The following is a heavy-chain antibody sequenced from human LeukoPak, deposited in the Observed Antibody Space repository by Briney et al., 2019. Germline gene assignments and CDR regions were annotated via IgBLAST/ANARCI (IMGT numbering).Heavy chain of an antibody. V-gene: IGHV3-7*01. CDR1: GFTFSSYW. CDR3: ARALGWLPENY. Sequence: GGSLRLSCAASGFTFSSYWMSWVRQAPGKGLEWVANIKQDGSEKDYVDSVKGRFTTSRDNAKNSLYLQMNSLRAEDTAVYYCARALGWLPENYWGQGTLVTVSS. D-gene: IGHD5-24*01. CDR2: IKQDGSEK. J-gene: IGHJ4*02.